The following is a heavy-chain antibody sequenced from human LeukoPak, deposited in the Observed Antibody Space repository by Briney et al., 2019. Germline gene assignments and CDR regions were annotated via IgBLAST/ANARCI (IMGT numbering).Heavy chain of an antibody. Sequence: PSETLSLTCAVYGGSFSGYYWSWIRQPPGKGLEWIGEINHSGSTNYNPSLKSRVTISVDTSKNQFSLKLSSVTAADTAVHYCARGARYYYDSSGNYYFDYWGQGTLVTVSS. D-gene: IGHD3-22*01. V-gene: IGHV4-34*01. CDR2: INHSGST. J-gene: IGHJ4*02. CDR1: GGSFSGYY. CDR3: ARGARYYYDSSGNYYFDY.